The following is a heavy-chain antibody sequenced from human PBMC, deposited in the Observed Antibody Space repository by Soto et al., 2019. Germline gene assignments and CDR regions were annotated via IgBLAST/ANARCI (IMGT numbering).Heavy chain of an antibody. Sequence: EVHLSESGGGVTQPGGSLRLSCEAPGINFRSFAMSWVRQAPGKGLQWVASISNNADATYYADSVEGRFHISRDNSKRTVFLEMNSLRVEDTAVYYCAQLALWFGEFGRGYWGQGALVTVSS. CDR2: ISNNADAT. J-gene: IGHJ4*02. V-gene: IGHV3-23*01. CDR1: GINFRSFA. CDR3: AQLALWFGEFGRGY. D-gene: IGHD3-10*01.